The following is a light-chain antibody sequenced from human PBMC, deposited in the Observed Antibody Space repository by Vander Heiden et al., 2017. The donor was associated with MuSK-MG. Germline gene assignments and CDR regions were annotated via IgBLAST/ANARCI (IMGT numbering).Light chain of an antibody. CDR3: QQSYSTPLT. V-gene: IGKV1-39*01. Sequence: EIQIYPSSSFLSASVADRVTIICRASQNISSYLNWYQQKPGKAPKLLIYAAASLQSRVPSRCSGSGSGTDFTLPNSSLQPEDVATDYCQQSYSTPLTFGGGTKVEIK. J-gene: IGKJ4*01. CDR1: QNISSY. CDR2: AAA.